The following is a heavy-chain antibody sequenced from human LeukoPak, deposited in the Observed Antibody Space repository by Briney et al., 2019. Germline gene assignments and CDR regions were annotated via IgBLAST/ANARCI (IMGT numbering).Heavy chain of an antibody. Sequence: NPSQTLSLTCTVSGGSISSGDYYWSWIRQPPGKGLEWIGYIYYSGSTYYNPSLKSRVTISADTSKNQFSLKLSSVTAADTAVYYCARGAYYDFWFDYWGQGTLVTVSS. V-gene: IGHV4-30-4*08. CDR2: IYYSGST. CDR3: ARGAYYDFWFDY. J-gene: IGHJ4*02. D-gene: IGHD3-3*01. CDR1: GGSISSGDYY.